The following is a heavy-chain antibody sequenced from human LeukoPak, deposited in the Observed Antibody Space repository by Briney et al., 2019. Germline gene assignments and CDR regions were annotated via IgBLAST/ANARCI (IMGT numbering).Heavy chain of an antibody. J-gene: IGHJ4*02. D-gene: IGHD3-3*01. CDR1: GYTFTSYG. CDR3: ARTSNDFWSGYPPDY. V-gene: IGHV1-18*01. CDR2: ISAYNGNT. Sequence: GASVKVSCKASGYTFTSYGISWVRQAPGQGLEWMGWISAYNGNTNYAQKLQGRVTMTTDTSTSTAYMELRSLRSDDTAVYYCARTSNDFWSGYPPDYWGQGTLVTVSS.